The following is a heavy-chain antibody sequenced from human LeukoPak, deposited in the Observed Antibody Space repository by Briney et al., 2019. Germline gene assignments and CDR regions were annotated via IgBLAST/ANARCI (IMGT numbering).Heavy chain of an antibody. V-gene: IGHV4-59*08. Sequence: SETLSLTCTVSGGSLSSYYWSWLRQPPGQGLEWIAYIYYSGSTKYNPSLKSRVTISVDTSKNQFSLKLSSVTAADTAVYYCARHLTADLPAAMGVDYWGQGTLVTVSS. J-gene: IGHJ4*02. D-gene: IGHD2-2*01. CDR3: ARHLTADLPAAMGVDY. CDR2: IYYSGST. CDR1: GGSLSSYY.